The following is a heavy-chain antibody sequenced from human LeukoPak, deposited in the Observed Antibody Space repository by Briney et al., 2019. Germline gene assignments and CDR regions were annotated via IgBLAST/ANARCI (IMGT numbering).Heavy chain of an antibody. J-gene: IGHJ4*02. V-gene: IGHV4-59*01. Sequence: PSETLSLTCTVSGGSISSYYWSWIRQPPGKGLEWIGYIYYSGSTNYNPSLKSRVTISVDTSKNQFSLKLSSVTAADTAVYYCARDRGDGHFDYWGQGTLVTVSS. CDR3: ARDRGDGHFDY. CDR1: GGSISSYY. D-gene: IGHD4-17*01. CDR2: IYYSGST.